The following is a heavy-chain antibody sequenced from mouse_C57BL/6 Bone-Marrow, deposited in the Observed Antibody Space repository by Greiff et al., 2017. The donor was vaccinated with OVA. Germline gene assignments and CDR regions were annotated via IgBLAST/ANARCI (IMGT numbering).Heavy chain of an antibody. D-gene: IGHD2-13*01. CDR3: GRHDWTSFDY. CDR1: GFTFSSYG. Sequence: DVMLVESGGDLVKPGGSLKLSCAASGFTFSSYGMSWVRQTPDKRLEWVATISSGGSYTYYPDSVKGRFTISRDNAKNTLYLQMSSLKSEDTAMYYCGRHDWTSFDYWGQGTTLTVSS. CDR2: ISSGGSYT. J-gene: IGHJ2*01. V-gene: IGHV5-6*02.